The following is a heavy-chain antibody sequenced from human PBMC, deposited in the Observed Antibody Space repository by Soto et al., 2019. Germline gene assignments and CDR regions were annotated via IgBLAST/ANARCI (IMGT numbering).Heavy chain of an antibody. CDR2: IYHSGST. D-gene: IGHD6-13*01. CDR1: GGSISSGVHS. J-gene: IGHJ5*02. V-gene: IGHV4-30-2*01. CDR3: AKALGSSSWFDP. Sequence: PSETRSLTWAVSGGSISSGVHSWIWIWQPPGKVLEWIGYIYHSGSTYYNPSLKSRVTISVDRSKNQFSLKLSSVTAADTAVYYCAKALGSSSWFDPWGQGTLVTVSS.